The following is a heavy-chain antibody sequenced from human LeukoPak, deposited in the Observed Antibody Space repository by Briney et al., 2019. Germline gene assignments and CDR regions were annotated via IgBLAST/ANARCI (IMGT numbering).Heavy chain of an antibody. V-gene: IGHV1-8*03. D-gene: IGHD6-13*01. Sequence: EASVKVSCKASGYTFTSYDINWVRQATGQGLEWMGWMNPNSGNTGYAQKFQGRVTITRNTSISTAYMELSSLRSEDTAVYYCARSGYSSSWQDFDYWGQGTLVTVSS. CDR2: MNPNSGNT. CDR3: ARSGYSSSWQDFDY. J-gene: IGHJ4*02. CDR1: GYTFTSYD.